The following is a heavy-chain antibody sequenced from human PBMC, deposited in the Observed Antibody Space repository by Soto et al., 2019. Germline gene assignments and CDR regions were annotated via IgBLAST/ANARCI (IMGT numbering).Heavy chain of an antibody. J-gene: IGHJ4*02. D-gene: IGHD2-15*01. V-gene: IGHV3-7*04. CDR3: ARDPRYFGRSGQFDY. CDR2: IEPDGFEK. CDR1: GFTFNTYW. Sequence: EVQLVESGGGLVQPGGSLRLSCAASGFTFNTYWMTWVRQAPGKGLQWVASIEPDGFEKDYIDSMKGRFTISRDNAKNSLYLQMNGLRPDDTAVYYCARDPRYFGRSGQFDYWGRGALVTVSS.